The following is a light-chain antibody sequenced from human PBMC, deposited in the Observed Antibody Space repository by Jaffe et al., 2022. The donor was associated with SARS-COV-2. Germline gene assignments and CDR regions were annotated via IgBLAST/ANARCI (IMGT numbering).Light chain of an antibody. Sequence: QSALTQPASVSGSPGQSITISCTGTSSDVGGYNYVSWYQQHPGKAPRLMIYDVSNRPSGVSNRFSGSRSGNTASLTISGLQAEDEADYYCSSYTSSGIYVFGTGTTVTVL. CDR2: DVS. V-gene: IGLV2-14*01. CDR1: SSDVGGYNY. J-gene: IGLJ1*01. CDR3: SSYTSSGIYV.